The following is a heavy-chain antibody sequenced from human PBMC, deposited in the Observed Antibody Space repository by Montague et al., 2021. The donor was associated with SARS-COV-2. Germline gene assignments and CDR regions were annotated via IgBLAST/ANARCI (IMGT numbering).Heavy chain of an antibody. J-gene: IGHJ5*02. D-gene: IGHD1-26*01. Sequence: SETLSLTCTVSGGSISSSDSYWGWIRQPPGKGLEWIGNIYYSGTTYYNPSLKSRITIAVDTSKNQFSLNLISVTAADTAVYFCVRMGAAHRRNNWFDPWGQGALVTVSS. CDR3: VRMGAAHRRNNWFDP. V-gene: IGHV4-39*01. CDR1: GGSISSSDSY. CDR2: IYYSGTT.